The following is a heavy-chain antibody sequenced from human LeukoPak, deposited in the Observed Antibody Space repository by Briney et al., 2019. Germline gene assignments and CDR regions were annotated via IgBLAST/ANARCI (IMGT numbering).Heavy chain of an antibody. CDR2: ISSSSSYI. J-gene: IGHJ4*02. V-gene: IGHV3-21*04. CDR1: GFTFSSYS. D-gene: IGHD2-2*01. Sequence: GGSLRLSCAASGFTFSSYSMNWVRQAPGKGLEWVSSISSSSSYIYYADSMKGRFTISRDNSKNTLYLQMYSLRAEDTALYYCAKLGCTGTICYANYWGQGTLVTVSS. CDR3: AKLGCTGTICYANY.